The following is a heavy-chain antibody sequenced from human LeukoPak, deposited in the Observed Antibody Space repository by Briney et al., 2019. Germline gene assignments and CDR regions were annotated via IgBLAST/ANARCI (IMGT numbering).Heavy chain of an antibody. V-gene: IGHV1-69*13. CDR3: ARVMEYSGSYSPDAFDI. J-gene: IGHJ3*02. CDR1: GGTFSSYA. CDR2: IIPIFGTA. D-gene: IGHD1-26*01. Sequence: ASVKVSCKASGGTFSSYAISWVRQAPGQGLEWMGGIIPIFGTANYAQKFQGRVTITADESTSTAYMELSSLRSEDTAVYYCARVMEYSGSYSPDAFDIWGQGTMVTVSS.